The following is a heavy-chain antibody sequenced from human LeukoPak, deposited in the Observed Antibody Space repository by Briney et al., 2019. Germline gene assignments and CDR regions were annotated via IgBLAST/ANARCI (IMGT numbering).Heavy chain of an antibody. CDR1: GFTFHNHG. J-gene: IGHJ4*02. Sequence: GGSLRLSCEASGFTFHNHGMSWVRQAPGKGLEWISVISGSSMSTYYADSVKGRFTVSRDDSKNTVYLQMSSLRVEDSAIYYCGKDSRPSVTTFRSRWTDYWGQGILVTVSS. CDR2: ISGSSMST. CDR3: GKDSRPSVTTFRSRWTDY. V-gene: IGHV3-23*01. D-gene: IGHD4-11*01.